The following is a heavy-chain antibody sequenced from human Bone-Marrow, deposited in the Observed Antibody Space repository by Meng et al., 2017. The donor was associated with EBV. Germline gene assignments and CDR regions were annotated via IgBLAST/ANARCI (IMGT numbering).Heavy chain of an antibody. CDR3: VRGYDYGDYVDY. V-gene: IGHV4-39*07. CDR2: FYSVTTT. Sequence: QLQLQVSRPGLVKPSVTLSLICTVSGASITTPNYYWGWIRQPPGMELEWIGTFYSVTTTFYNPSLRSRLAISVDTSKNQFSLRLTSLTAADTAVYYCVRGYDYGDYVDYWGQGTLVTVSS. CDR1: GASITTPNYY. D-gene: IGHD4-17*01. J-gene: IGHJ4*02.